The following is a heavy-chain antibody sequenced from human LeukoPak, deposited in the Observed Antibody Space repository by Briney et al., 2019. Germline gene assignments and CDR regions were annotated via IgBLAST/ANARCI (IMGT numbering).Heavy chain of an antibody. J-gene: IGHJ4*02. CDR2: ISSSSSYI. D-gene: IGHD3-22*01. V-gene: IGHV3-21*01. CDR3: VRGFYDNSASNFDY. CDR1: GFTFSSYS. Sequence: PGGSLRLSCAASGFTFSSYSMNWVRQAPGKGLEWVSSISSSSSYIYYADSVKGRFTISRDNAKNSLYLQMNILRAEDTAVYYCVRGFYDNSASNFDYWGQGTLVTVSS.